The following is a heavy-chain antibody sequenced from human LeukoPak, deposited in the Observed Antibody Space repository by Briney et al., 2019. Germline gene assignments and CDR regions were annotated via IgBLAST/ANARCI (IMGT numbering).Heavy chain of an antibody. CDR2: ISAYNGNT. D-gene: IGHD5-18*01. J-gene: IGHJ4*02. V-gene: IGHV1-18*01. Sequence: ASVKVSCKASGYTFTSYGISWVRQAPGQGLEWMGWISAYNGNTNYAQKLQGRVTMTTDTSTSTAYMELRSLRSDDTAVYYCARGRYSYGQKKYYFDYWGQGTLVTVSS. CDR3: ARGRYSYGQKKYYFDY. CDR1: GYTFTSYG.